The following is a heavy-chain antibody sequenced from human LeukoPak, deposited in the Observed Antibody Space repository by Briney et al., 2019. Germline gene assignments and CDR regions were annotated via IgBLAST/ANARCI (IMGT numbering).Heavy chain of an antibody. V-gene: IGHV3-48*03. CDR1: GFTFTGYE. D-gene: IGHD2-21*01. CDR3: ARGDGGYYYGMDV. CDR2: ISSSGSTI. J-gene: IGHJ6*04. Sequence: AGSLRLSCAASGFTFTGYEMNWVRQAPGKGLAWVSYISSSGSTIYYADSVKGRFTISRDNAKNSLYLQMNSLRAEDTAVYYCARGDGGYYYGMDVWGKGTTVTVSS.